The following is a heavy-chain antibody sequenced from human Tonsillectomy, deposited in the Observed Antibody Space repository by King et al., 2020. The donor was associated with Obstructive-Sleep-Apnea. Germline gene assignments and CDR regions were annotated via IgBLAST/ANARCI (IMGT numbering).Heavy chain of an antibody. CDR2: ISSYGSNI. CDR3: AKDRQWELLMYYFDY. J-gene: IGHJ4*02. Sequence: VQLVESGGGVVQPGRSLRLSCAASGFTFSSDGMHWVRQAPGTGLEWGAVISSYGSNIYYAGCGKGRFSITRDSSMNTLYLQMNSRRAEDTAVYYCAKDRQWELLMYYFDYWGQGTLVTVSS. V-gene: IGHV3-30*18. D-gene: IGHD1-26*01. CDR1: GFTFSSDG.